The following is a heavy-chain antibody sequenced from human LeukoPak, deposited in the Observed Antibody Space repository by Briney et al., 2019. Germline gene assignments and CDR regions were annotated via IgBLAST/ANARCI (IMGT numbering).Heavy chain of an antibody. J-gene: IGHJ4*02. CDR2: IYSGGST. D-gene: IGHD3-22*01. V-gene: IGHV3-66*02. CDR1: GFTVSSNY. CDR3: VRGVGLYDSSGYFDY. Sequence: GGSLRLSCAASGFTVSSNYMSWVRQAPGKGLEWVSVIYSGGSTYYADSVKGRFTISRDNSKNTLYLQMNSLRTEDTAVYYCVRGVGLYDSSGYFDYWGQGTLVIVSS.